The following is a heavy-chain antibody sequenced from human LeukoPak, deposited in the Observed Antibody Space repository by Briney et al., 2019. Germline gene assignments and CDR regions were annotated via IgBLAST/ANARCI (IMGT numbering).Heavy chain of an antibody. V-gene: IGHV3-48*03. CDR3: ARGGAPYCSSTSCYEDRFDP. D-gene: IGHD2-2*01. Sequence: GGSLRLSCAASGFTFSSYEMNWVRPAPGKGLEWVSYISGNGSSVYYGDSVKGRFTISRDNAKNSLYLQMISRRAEDTAVYYCARGGAPYCSSTSCYEDRFDPWGQGTLVTVSS. CDR2: ISGNGSSV. J-gene: IGHJ5*02. CDR1: GFTFSSYE.